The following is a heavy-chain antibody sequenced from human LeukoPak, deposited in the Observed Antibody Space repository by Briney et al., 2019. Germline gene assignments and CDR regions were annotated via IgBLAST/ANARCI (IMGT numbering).Heavy chain of an antibody. D-gene: IGHD6-13*01. V-gene: IGHV3-21*01. CDR2: ISSRSLYI. J-gene: IGHJ4*02. Sequence: GGSLRLSCAASRFTLSDYSMNWVRQAPGKGLEWVSSISSRSLYIYYADSVKGRFTISRDNAKNSLFLQMNSLRAEDTAVYYCARDLSYSSPGDYWGQGTLVTVSS. CDR1: RFTLSDYS. CDR3: ARDLSYSSPGDY.